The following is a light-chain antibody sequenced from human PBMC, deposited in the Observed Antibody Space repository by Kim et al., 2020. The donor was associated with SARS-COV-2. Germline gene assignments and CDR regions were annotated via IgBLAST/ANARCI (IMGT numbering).Light chain of an antibody. J-gene: IGLJ3*02. V-gene: IGLV3-25*03. Sequence: SPGQTARITCSGDALPNQYAFWYQQKPGQAPVLVMDKDSERPSGIPERFSGSSSGTTVTLTISGVQAEDEADYYCQSADSTGTYGVFGGGTQLTVL. CDR2: KDS. CDR1: ALPNQY. CDR3: QSADSTGTYGV.